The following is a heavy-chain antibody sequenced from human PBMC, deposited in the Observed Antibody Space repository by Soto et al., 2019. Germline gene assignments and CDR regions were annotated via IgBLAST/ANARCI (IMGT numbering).Heavy chain of an antibody. Sequence: ASVKVSCKVSGYTLTELSMHWVRQAPGKGLEWMGGFDPEDGETIYAQKFQGRVTMTEDTSTDTAYMELSSLRSEDTAVYYCARDRMYCSGGSCPYYYYGMDVWGQGTTVTVSS. J-gene: IGHJ6*02. CDR3: ARDRMYCSGGSCPYYYYGMDV. V-gene: IGHV1-24*01. CDR1: GYTLTELS. CDR2: FDPEDGET. D-gene: IGHD2-15*01.